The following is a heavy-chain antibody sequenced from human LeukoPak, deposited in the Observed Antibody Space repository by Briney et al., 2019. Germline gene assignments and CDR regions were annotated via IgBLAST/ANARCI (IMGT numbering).Heavy chain of an antibody. V-gene: IGHV1-8*01. CDR3: ARDPYGSGSYSGFDP. Sequence: ASVKVSCKASGYTFTNYDINWVRQATGQGLEWMGWMNPNSGNTGYAQKFQGRVTMTRNTSISTAYMELSSLRSEDTAVYYCARDPYGSGSYSGFDPWGQGTLVTVSS. CDR1: GYTFTNYD. CDR2: MNPNSGNT. J-gene: IGHJ5*02. D-gene: IGHD3-10*01.